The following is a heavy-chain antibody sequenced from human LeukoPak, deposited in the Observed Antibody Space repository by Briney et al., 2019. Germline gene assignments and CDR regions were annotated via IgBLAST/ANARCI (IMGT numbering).Heavy chain of an antibody. CDR2: ISSSGSTI. CDR1: GFTFSSYE. V-gene: IGHV3-48*03. J-gene: IGHJ6*03. D-gene: IGHD5-12*01. CDR3: ARDYSGYDLFAVYYYYYMDV. Sequence: GGSLRLSCAASGFTFSSYEMNWVRQAPGKGLEWVSYISSSGSTIYYADSVEGRFTISRDNAKNSLYLQMNSLRAEDTAVYYCARDYSGYDLFAVYYYYYMDVWGKGTTVTVSS.